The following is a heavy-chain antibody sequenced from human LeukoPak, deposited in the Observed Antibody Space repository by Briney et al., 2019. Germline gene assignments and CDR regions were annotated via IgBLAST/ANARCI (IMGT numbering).Heavy chain of an antibody. D-gene: IGHD2-2*01. CDR2: IIPIFGTA. Sequence: ASVKVSCKASGGTFSSYAISWVRQAPGQGLEWMVGIIPIFGTANYAQKFQGRVTITADESTSTAYMELSSLRSEDTAVYYCARDDIVVVPAAHYYYYMDVWGKGTTVTVSS. CDR1: GGTFSSYA. V-gene: IGHV1-69*13. J-gene: IGHJ6*03. CDR3: ARDDIVVVPAAHYYYYMDV.